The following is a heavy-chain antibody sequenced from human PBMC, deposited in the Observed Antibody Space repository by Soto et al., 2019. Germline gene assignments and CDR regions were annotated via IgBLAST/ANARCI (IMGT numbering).Heavy chain of an antibody. CDR2: IYTSGST. D-gene: IGHD6-19*01. CDR1: GGSISSYY. Sequence: QVQLQESGPGLVKPSETLSLTCTVSGGSISSYYWSWIRQPAGKGLEWIGRIYTSGSTNYNPSLKSRVNMSVDTSKNQFSLKLSSVTAADTAVYYCARVSGIAVAGNWFDPWGQGTLVTVSS. V-gene: IGHV4-4*07. J-gene: IGHJ5*02. CDR3: ARVSGIAVAGNWFDP.